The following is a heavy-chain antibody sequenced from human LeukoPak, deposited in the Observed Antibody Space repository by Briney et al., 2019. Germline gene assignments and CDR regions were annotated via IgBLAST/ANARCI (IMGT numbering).Heavy chain of an antibody. CDR2: IYPGDSDT. D-gene: IGHD3-3*01. Sequence: GEPRKISCKASGSPLTSYWIGWARQLPGKGLEWMGIIYPGDSDTRYSPSFQAQVTISADKSISTAYLQWSSLKASDTAMYYCARRNYESGGMDVWGQGTTVTVSS. J-gene: IGHJ6*02. CDR3: ARRNYESGGMDV. CDR1: GSPLTSYW. V-gene: IGHV5-51*01.